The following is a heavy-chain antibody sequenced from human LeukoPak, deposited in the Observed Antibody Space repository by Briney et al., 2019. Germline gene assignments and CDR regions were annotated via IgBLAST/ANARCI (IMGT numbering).Heavy chain of an antibody. CDR3: GKDGHKSGWYTEY. Sequence: GGSLRLSCAASGVSFDGYAMHWGRQAPGKGLEWVSLISGDDGTTYYADSVKGRFTISRDNNKNSLHLQMNSLRTEDTALYYCGKDGHKSGWYTEYWGQGTLVTVSS. V-gene: IGHV3-43*02. J-gene: IGHJ4*02. D-gene: IGHD6-19*01. CDR2: ISGDDGTT. CDR1: GVSFDGYA.